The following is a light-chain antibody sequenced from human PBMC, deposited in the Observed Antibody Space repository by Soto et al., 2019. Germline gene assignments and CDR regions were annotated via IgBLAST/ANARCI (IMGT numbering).Light chain of an antibody. CDR1: QGIGGY. Sequence: AIRMTQSPSSLSASTGDRVTITCRASQGIGGYLAWYQVKTGKAPKLLMFAASTLQRGVASRFSGSGSGTDFTLNISYLQSEDFATYCFQQYYAYPRTFGQGTKVDIK. CDR3: QQYYAYPRT. J-gene: IGKJ1*01. CDR2: AAS. V-gene: IGKV1-8*01.